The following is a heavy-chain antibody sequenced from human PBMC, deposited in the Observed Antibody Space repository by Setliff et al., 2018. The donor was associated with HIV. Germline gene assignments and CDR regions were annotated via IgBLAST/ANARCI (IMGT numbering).Heavy chain of an antibody. D-gene: IGHD6-6*01. CDR1: GVSVGSGDYY. CDR2: IFHSGDT. J-gene: IGHJ4*02. CDR3: ATRPRIAARPFDY. Sequence: SETLSLTCSVSGVSVGSGDYYWHWIRQHPEKALEWIGYIFHSGDTYYNPSLKSRISMSVDTSKNQFSLELTSLTAADTAVYYCATRPRIAARPFDYWGQGRLVTAPQ. V-gene: IGHV4-31*03.